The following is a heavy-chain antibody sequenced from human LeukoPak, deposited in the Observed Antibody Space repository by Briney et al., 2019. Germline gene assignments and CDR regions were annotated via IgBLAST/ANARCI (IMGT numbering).Heavy chain of an antibody. CDR2: IKEDGSVK. CDR1: GFTFSSHW. CDR3: ARDSTWLLDY. D-gene: IGHD6-19*01. V-gene: IGHV3-7*03. J-gene: IGHJ4*02. Sequence: GGSLRLSCTASGFTFSSHWMTWVRQPPGKGLEWVANIKEDGSVKYYVDSVKGRSTISRDNTKNALYLQMNSLRADDTAVYFCARDSTWLLDYWGQGTLITVSS.